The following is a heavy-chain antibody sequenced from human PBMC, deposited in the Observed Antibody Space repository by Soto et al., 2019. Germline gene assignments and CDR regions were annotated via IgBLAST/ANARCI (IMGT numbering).Heavy chain of an antibody. V-gene: IGHV4-31*03. CDR2: IYYSGST. CDR3: ARAEAAAATGSEYYYYYGMDV. D-gene: IGHD6-13*01. CDR1: GGSISSGGYY. J-gene: IGHJ6*02. Sequence: QVQLQESGPGLVKPSQTLSLTCTVSGGSISSGGYYWSWIRQHPGKGLEWIGYIYYSGSTYYNPSLKSRVTISVDTSKNQFSLKLSSVTAADTAVYYCARAEAAAATGSEYYYYYGMDVWGQGTTVTVSS.